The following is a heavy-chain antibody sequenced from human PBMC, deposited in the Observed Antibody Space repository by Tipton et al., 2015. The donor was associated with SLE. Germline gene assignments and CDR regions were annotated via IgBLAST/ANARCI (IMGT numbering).Heavy chain of an antibody. D-gene: IGHD6-13*01. CDR1: GFTFSSYE. J-gene: IGHJ4*02. CDR2: ISSSGSTI. CDR3: VTRGSSSWLDY. V-gene: IGHV3-48*03. Sequence: LSLTCAASGFTFSSYEMNWVRQAPGKGLEWVSYISSSGSTIYYADSVKGRFTISRDNAKNSLYLQMNSLRAEDTAVYYCVTRGSSSWLDYWGQGTLVTVSS.